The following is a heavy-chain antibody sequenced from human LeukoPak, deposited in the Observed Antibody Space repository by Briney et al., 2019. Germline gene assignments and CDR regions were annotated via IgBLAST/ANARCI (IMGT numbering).Heavy chain of an antibody. D-gene: IGHD4/OR15-4a*01. CDR2: INPNSGTI. CDR3: ARGADFGGNKRDGY. Sequence: GASVKVSCKASGYAFTGYYLHWVRQAPGQGLEWLGRINPNSGTIHYAETFQGRVTMTRDTSISTAYMELNSLRSDVTAVYYCARGADFGGNKRDGYWGQGTLVTVSS. CDR1: GYAFTGYY. J-gene: IGHJ4*02. V-gene: IGHV1-2*06.